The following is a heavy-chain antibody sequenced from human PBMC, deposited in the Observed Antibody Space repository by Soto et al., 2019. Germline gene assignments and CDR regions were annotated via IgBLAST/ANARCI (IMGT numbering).Heavy chain of an antibody. J-gene: IGHJ4*02. V-gene: IGHV4-59*12. CDR1: GWSISSYY. CDR3: ARGVIH. Sequence: SETLSLTCTVSGWSISSYYWSWIRQPPGKGLEWIGYIYYSGSTYYNPSLKSRVTISVDTSKNQFSLKLSSVTAADTAVYYCARGVIHWGQGTLVTVSS. CDR2: IYYSGST. D-gene: IGHD2-21*01.